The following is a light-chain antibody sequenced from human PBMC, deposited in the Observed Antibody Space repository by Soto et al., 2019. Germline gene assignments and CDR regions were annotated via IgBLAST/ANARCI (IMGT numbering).Light chain of an antibody. V-gene: IGKV1-5*01. J-gene: IGKJ1*01. CDR2: DAS. Sequence: DIQMTQSPSTLSASVGDRVTITCRASQSISSWLTWYQQKPGKAHKLLIYDASSLESGVQSRFSGSGSGTEFTLTIRSLQSEDFADYYCEQYNNWPRTFGQGTKVDIK. CDR1: QSISSW. CDR3: EQYNNWPRT.